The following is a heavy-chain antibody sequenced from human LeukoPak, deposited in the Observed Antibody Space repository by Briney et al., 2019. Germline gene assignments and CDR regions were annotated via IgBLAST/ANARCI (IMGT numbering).Heavy chain of an antibody. CDR2: IYSGLNT. CDR1: GFTVSSTY. CDR3: ARDSDYGDYPFDY. J-gene: IGHJ4*02. D-gene: IGHD4-17*01. V-gene: IGHV3-53*01. Sequence: GGSLRLSCAASGFTVSSTYMSWVRRAPGKGLEWVSLIYSGLNTYYADSVKGRFTISRDNSKNTLYLQMNSLRAEDTAVYYCARDSDYGDYPFDYWGQGTLVTVSS.